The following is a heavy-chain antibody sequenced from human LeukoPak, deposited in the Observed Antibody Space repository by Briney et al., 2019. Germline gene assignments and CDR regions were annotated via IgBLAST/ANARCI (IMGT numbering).Heavy chain of an antibody. CDR2: VYTSGTT. V-gene: IGHV4-4*07. CDR1: GASISTYY. D-gene: IGHD2-15*01. CDR3: ARFCSGGSCPPS. Sequence: SETLSLTCTVSGASISTYYWSWVRQPAGKGLEWIGRVYTSGTTNYNPSLKSRVTMSVDTSKSQFSLKLSSVTAADTAVYYCARFCSGGSCPPSWGQGTLVTVSS. J-gene: IGHJ4*02.